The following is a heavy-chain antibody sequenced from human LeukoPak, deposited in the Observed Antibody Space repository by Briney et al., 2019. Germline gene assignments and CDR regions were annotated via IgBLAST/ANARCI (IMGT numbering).Heavy chain of an antibody. CDR2: IIPIFGTA. CDR3: ARSKDLRLDDIYY. D-gene: IGHD3-9*01. CDR1: GGTFSSYA. V-gene: IGHV1-69*13. J-gene: IGHJ4*02. Sequence: SVKVSCKASGGTFSSYAFSWVRQAPGQGLEWIGGIIPIFGTANYAQKFQGRVTITADESTSTAYMELSSLRSEDTAVYYCARSKDLRLDDIYYWGQGTLVTVSS.